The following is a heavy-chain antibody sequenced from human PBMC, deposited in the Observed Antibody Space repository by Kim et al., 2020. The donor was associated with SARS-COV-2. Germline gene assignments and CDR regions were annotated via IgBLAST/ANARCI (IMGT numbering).Heavy chain of an antibody. Sequence: SETLSLTCTVSGGSISSSSYYWGWIRQPPGKGLEWIGSIYYSGSTYYNPSLKSRVTISVDTSKNQFSLKLSSVTAADTAVYYCARDYSSSWESDYWGQGTLVTVSS. V-gene: IGHV4-39*07. CDR2: IYYSGST. J-gene: IGHJ4*02. CDR1: GGSISSSSYY. CDR3: ARDYSSSWESDY. D-gene: IGHD6-13*01.